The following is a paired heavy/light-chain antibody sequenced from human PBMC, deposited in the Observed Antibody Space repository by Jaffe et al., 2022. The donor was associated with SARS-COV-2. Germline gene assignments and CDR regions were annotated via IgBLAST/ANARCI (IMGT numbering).Heavy chain of an antibody. D-gene: IGHD3-10*01. J-gene: IGHJ6*03. V-gene: IGHV3-11*01. CDR3: VRVFFGAGHNSYYYYYMDV. Sequence: QVHLVESGGGLVEPGGSLRLSCAASGFTFRDHYMTWIRQAPGKGLEWVSYISSSGNAIYYADSVRGRFTISRDNAKNSLYLQMNSLRAEDTALYYCVRVFFGAGHNSYYYYYMDVWGQGTTVTVSS. CDR2: ISSSGNAI. CDR1: GFTFRDHY.
Light chain of an antibody. CDR1: QSIDSY. J-gene: IGKJ1*01. Sequence: DIQMTQSPSSLSASVGDRVTITCRPSQSIDSYVNWYQQKPGKAPKLLIYAASSLHSGVPSRFSGSGYGTDFTLTISSLQPEDFATYYCQQSYSTLWTFGQGTRVEIK. V-gene: IGKV1-39*01. CDR2: AAS. CDR3: QQSYSTLWT.